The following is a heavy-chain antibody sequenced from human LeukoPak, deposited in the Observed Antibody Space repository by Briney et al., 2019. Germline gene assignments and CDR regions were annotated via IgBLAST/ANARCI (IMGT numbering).Heavy chain of an antibody. V-gene: IGHV3-48*01. J-gene: IGHJ6*03. CDR1: GFTFSSYS. D-gene: IGHD6-13*01. CDR3: AKRGPYSSSWYYYMDV. Sequence: GGSLRLSCAASGFTFSSYSMNWVRQAPGKGLEWVSYISSSSATIYYADSVKGRFTISRDNSKNTLYLQMNSLRAEDTAVYYCAKRGPYSSSWYYYMDVWGKGTTVTISS. CDR2: ISSSSATI.